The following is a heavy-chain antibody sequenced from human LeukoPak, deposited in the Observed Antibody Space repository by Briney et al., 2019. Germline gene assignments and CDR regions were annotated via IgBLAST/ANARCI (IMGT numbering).Heavy chain of an antibody. J-gene: IGHJ3*02. CDR3: AIGYCNGGSCYSDAFDI. Sequence: SETLSLTCAVYGGSFSGYYWSWIRQPPGKGLEWIGKINHSGSTNYNPSLKSRVTISVDTSKNQFSLKLSSVTAADTAVYYCAIGYCNGGSCYSDAFDIWGQGTMVIVSS. V-gene: IGHV4-34*01. D-gene: IGHD2-15*01. CDR2: INHSGST. CDR1: GGSFSGYY.